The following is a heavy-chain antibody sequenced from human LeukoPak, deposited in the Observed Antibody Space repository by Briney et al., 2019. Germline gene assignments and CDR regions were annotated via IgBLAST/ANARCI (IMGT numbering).Heavy chain of an antibody. CDR2: IYYSGST. D-gene: IGHD3-22*01. CDR3: ARVLLSYITMIVAPDY. Sequence: PSETLSLTCTVSGGSISSSSYYWGWLRQPPGKGLEWIGSIYYSGSTYYSPSLKSRVTISVDTSKNQFSLKLSSVTAADTAVYYCARVLLSYITMIVAPDYWGQGTLVTVSS. V-gene: IGHV4-39*07. J-gene: IGHJ4*02. CDR1: GGSISSSSYY.